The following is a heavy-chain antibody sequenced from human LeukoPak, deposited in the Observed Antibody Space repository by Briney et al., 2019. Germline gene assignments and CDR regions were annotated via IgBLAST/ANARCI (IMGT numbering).Heavy chain of an antibody. Sequence: GGSLRLSCTASGSTFGDYAMSWVRQAPGKGLEWVGFIRSKAYGGTTEYAASVKGRFTISRDDSKSIAYLQMNSLKTEDTAVYYCTRERDSYGYWGQGTLVTVSS. J-gene: IGHJ4*02. D-gene: IGHD5-18*01. CDR1: GSTFGDYA. CDR2: IRSKAYGGTT. CDR3: TRERDSYGY. V-gene: IGHV3-49*04.